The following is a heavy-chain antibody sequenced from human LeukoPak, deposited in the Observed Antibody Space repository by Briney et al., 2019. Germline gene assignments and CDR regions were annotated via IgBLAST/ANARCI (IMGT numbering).Heavy chain of an antibody. V-gene: IGHV3-48*02. Sequence: GGSLILSCAASGFTFSSYSMNWVRQAPGKGLEWVSYISSSSSTIYYADSVKCRFTISRDNAKNSLYLQMNSLRDEDTAVYYCAREYYYDSSGERYFDYWGQGTLVTVSS. CDR1: GFTFSSYS. J-gene: IGHJ4*02. CDR2: ISSSSSTI. D-gene: IGHD3-22*01. CDR3: AREYYYDSSGERYFDY.